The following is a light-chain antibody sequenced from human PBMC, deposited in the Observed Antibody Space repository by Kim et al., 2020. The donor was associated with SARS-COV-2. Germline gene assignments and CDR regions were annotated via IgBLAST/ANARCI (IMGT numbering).Light chain of an antibody. CDR1: SSDVGGYND. CDR3: SSYAGSNNLV. J-gene: IGLJ2*01. Sequence: GQSVTIPCTGTSSDVGGYNDVAWYQQHPGKAPKLMIYEVSKRPSGVPDRFSGSKSGNTDSLTVSGLQAEDEADYYCSSYAGSNNLVFGGGTQLTVL. CDR2: EVS. V-gene: IGLV2-8*01.